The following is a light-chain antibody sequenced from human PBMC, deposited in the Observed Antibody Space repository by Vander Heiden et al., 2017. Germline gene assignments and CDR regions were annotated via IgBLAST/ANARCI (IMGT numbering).Light chain of an antibody. J-gene: IGKJ1*01. CDR2: DVS. V-gene: IGKV3-11*01. CDR3: QQRKNNGWT. CDR1: QSVSSR. Sequence: EIVLTQSPATLSLSPGERATLSCRASQSVSSRLAWYQQKPGQAPRLLIYDVSNWATGIPARFDGSGSGTDFTLTISSLESEDFAVYYCQQRKNNGWTFGQGTKVELK.